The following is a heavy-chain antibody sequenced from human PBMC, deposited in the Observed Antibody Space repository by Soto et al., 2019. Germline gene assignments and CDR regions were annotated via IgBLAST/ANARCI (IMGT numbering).Heavy chain of an antibody. CDR1: GGSISSGGYS. CDR3: ARGYGYCSGGSCYSETANAN. V-gene: IGHV4-30-2*01. Sequence: LSLTCAVSGGSISSGGYSWSWIRQPPGKGLEWIGYIYHSGSTYYNPSLKSRVTISVDRSKNQFSLKLSSVTAADTAVYYCARGYGYCSGGSCYSETANANWGQGTLVTVSS. D-gene: IGHD2-15*01. J-gene: IGHJ4*02. CDR2: IYHSGST.